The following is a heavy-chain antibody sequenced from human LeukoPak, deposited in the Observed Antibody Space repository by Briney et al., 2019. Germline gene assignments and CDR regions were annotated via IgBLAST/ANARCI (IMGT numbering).Heavy chain of an antibody. CDR3: ATRHGTVTTFAWFDP. V-gene: IGHV1-24*01. Sequence: ASVKVSCRASGYTLTELSMHWVRQAPGKGLEWMGGFDPEDGETIYAQKFQGRVTMTEDTSTDTAYMELSSLRSEDTAVYYCATRHGTVTTFAWFDPWGQGTLVTVSS. CDR2: FDPEDGET. J-gene: IGHJ5*02. D-gene: IGHD4-11*01. CDR1: GYTLTELS.